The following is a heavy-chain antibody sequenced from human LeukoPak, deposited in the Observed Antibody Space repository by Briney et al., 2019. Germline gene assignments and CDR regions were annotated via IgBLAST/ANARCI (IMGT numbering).Heavy chain of an antibody. CDR2: IYHSGST. J-gene: IGHJ3*02. CDR1: GYSISSGYY. Sequence: PSETLSLTCTVSGYSISSGYYWGWIRQPPGKGLEWIGSIYHSGSTYYNPSLKSRVTISVDTSKNQFSLKLGSVTAADTAVYYCARVGADTKGGAFDIWGQGTMVTVSS. V-gene: IGHV4-38-2*02. D-gene: IGHD6-19*01. CDR3: ARVGADTKGGAFDI.